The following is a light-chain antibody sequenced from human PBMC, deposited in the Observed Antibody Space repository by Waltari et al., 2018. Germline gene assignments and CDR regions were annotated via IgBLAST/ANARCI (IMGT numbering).Light chain of an antibody. CDR3: QNHERLPAA. Sequence: VLTQSPGTLSLSPGETATLSCRASQSISKYLVWYQQRPGHAPRLLIYAASTRATGVPDRFSGSGYGTDFTLTISRLEPEDFAVYYCQNHERLPAAFGQGTKVESK. CDR2: AAS. J-gene: IGKJ1*01. CDR1: QSISKY. V-gene: IGKV3-20*01.